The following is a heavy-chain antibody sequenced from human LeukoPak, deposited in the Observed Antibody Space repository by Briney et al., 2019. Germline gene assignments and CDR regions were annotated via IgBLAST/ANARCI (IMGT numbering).Heavy chain of an antibody. CDR3: ARSLGAALHKYYFDY. D-gene: IGHD2-2*02. J-gene: IGHJ4*02. V-gene: IGHV4-31*03. Sequence: SQTLSLTCTVSGGSISSGGYYWSWIRQHPGKGLEWIGYIYYSGSTYYNPSLKSRVTISVDTSKNQFSLKLSSVTAADTAVYYCARSLGAALHKYYFDYWGQGTLVTVSS. CDR2: IYYSGST. CDR1: GGSISSGGYY.